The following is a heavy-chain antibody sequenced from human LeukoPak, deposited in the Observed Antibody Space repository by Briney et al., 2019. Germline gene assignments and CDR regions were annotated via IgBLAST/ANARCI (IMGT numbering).Heavy chain of an antibody. CDR1: GGTFSSYA. CDR3: ASSGRGYSGYDSGFDY. V-gene: IGHV1-69*05. CDR2: IIPIFGTA. D-gene: IGHD5-12*01. Sequence: SVKVSCKASGGTFSSYAISWVRQAPGQGLEWMGGIIPIFGTAIYAQKFQGRVTITTDESTSTAYMELSSLRSEDTAVYYCASSGRGYSGYDSGFDYWGQGTLVTVSS. J-gene: IGHJ4*02.